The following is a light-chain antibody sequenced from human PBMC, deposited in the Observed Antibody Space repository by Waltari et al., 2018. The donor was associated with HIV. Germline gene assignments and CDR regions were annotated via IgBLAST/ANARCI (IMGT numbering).Light chain of an antibody. Sequence: DIQMPQSPSSLSAGVGDRVTIPFRASQSISSWLAWYQQQPGKAPKLLIYKASSLESGVPSRFSGSGSGTEFTLTISSLQPDDFATYYCQQYNSYSTWTFGQGTKVEIK. J-gene: IGKJ1*01. V-gene: IGKV1-5*03. CDR3: QQYNSYSTWT. CDR1: QSISSW. CDR2: KAS.